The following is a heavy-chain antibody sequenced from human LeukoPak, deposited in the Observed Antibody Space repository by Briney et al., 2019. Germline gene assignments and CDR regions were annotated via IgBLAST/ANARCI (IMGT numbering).Heavy chain of an antibody. CDR2: IYTSGST. D-gene: IGHD1-7*01. CDR3: ARDPGTTPLDYYYYMDV. V-gene: IGHV4-4*07. J-gene: IGHJ6*03. CDR1: GGSISSYY. Sequence: SETLSLTCTVSGGSISSYYWSWIRQPAGKGLEWIGRIYTSGSTNYNPSLKSRVTMSVDTSKNQFSLKLSSVTAADTAVYYCARDPGTTPLDYYYYMDVWGKGTTVTVSS.